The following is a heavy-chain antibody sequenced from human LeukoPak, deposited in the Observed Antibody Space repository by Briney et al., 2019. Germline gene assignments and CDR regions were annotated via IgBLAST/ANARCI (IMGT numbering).Heavy chain of an antibody. Sequence: GGSLRLSCAASGFTFSSYSMNWVRQAPGKGLEWVSSISSRSSYIYYADSVKGRFTISRDNAKNPLYLQMNSLRAEDTAVYYGARGSSTHGEYYFDYWGQGTLVTVSS. CDR1: GFTFSSYS. CDR3: ARGSSTHGEYYFDY. V-gene: IGHV3-21*01. D-gene: IGHD2-2*01. CDR2: ISSRSSYI. J-gene: IGHJ4*02.